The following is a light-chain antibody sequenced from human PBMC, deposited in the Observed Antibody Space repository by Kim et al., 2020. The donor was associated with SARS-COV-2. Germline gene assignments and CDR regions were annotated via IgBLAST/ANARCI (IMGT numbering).Light chain of an antibody. CDR1: QTITRY. V-gene: IGKV1-39*01. CDR2: AAS. J-gene: IGKJ3*01. Sequence: ASVGDRVTITCRASQTITRYLNWYQQKPGKAPKLLIYAASSLQSGVPSRFSGSGSGTDFTLTITSLQPEDFATYYCQQSYSTPRTFGPGTKVDIK. CDR3: QQSYSTPRT.